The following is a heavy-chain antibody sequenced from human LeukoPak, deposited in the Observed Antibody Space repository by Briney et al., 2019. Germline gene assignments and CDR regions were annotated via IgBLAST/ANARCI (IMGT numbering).Heavy chain of an antibody. CDR2: ISGSGGST. Sequence: GGSLRLSCAASGFTFSSYAMSWVRRAPGKGLEWVSAISGSGGSTYYADSVKGRFTISRDNSKNTLYLQMNSLRAEDTAVYYCAKDQYYYGSGSYSDYWGQGTLVTVSS. V-gene: IGHV3-23*01. J-gene: IGHJ4*02. D-gene: IGHD3-10*01. CDR1: GFTFSSYA. CDR3: AKDQYYYGSGSYSDY.